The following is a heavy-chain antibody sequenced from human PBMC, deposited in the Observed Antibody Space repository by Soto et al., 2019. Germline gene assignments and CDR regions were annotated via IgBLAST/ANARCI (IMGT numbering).Heavy chain of an antibody. CDR1: GGSISSGDYY. Sequence: QVQLQESGPGLVKPSRTLSLSCTVSGGSISSGDYYWSWIRQPPGKGLEWIGYIYYSGSTYYNPSLKSRVTISVDTSKNQFSLKLSSVTAADTAVYYCARDGTVVTTLGYYYYGMDVWGQGTTVTVSS. D-gene: IGHD4-4*01. CDR3: ARDGTVVTTLGYYYYGMDV. V-gene: IGHV4-30-4*01. J-gene: IGHJ6*02. CDR2: IYYSGST.